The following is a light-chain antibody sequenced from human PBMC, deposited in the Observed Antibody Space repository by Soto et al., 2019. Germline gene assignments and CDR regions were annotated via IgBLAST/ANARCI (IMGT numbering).Light chain of an antibody. Sequence: DVQMTQSPSSLSASVGDRVTITCRASQSITTYLNWYQHKAGKSPKLLIYETSSLHSGVSSRFSCSGSGTEFTLTINSLQPEDFATYYCQQTYIIPHTFGQGTKLEI. V-gene: IGKV1-39*01. CDR3: QQTYIIPHT. CDR2: ETS. J-gene: IGKJ2*01. CDR1: QSITTY.